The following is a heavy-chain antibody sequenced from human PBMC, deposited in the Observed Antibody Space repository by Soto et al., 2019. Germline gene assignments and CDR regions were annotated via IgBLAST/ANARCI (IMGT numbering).Heavy chain of an antibody. J-gene: IGHJ4*02. D-gene: IGHD3-10*01. CDR1: GYTFTGYY. V-gene: IGHV1-2*04. Sequence: ASVKVSCKASGYTFTGYYMHWVRQAPGQGLEWMGWINPNSGGTNYAQKFQGWVTMTRDTSISTAYMELSRLTSDDTAVYYCASESYYGSGSYPYWGQGTPVTVSS. CDR2: INPNSGGT. CDR3: ASESYYGSGSYPY.